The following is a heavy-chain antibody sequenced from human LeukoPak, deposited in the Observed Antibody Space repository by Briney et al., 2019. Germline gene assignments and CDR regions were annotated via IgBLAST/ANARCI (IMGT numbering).Heavy chain of an antibody. CDR3: AREWLYYDRRDAFDI. J-gene: IGHJ3*02. D-gene: IGHD3-22*01. Sequence: PSETLSLTCTVSGGSISSSSYYWSWIRQPAGKGLEWIACIYTSGSTNYNPSLKSRVTISVDTSKNQFSLKLSSVTAADTAVYYCAREWLYYDRRDAFDIWGQGTMVTVSS. CDR1: GGSISSSSYY. V-gene: IGHV4-61*02. CDR2: IYTSGST.